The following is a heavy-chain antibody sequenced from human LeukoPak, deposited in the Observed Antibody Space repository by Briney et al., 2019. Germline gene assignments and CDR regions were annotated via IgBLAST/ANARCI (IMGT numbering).Heavy chain of an antibody. CDR1: GFTFSSHG. Sequence: GGSLRLSCVGSGFTFSSHGLSWVRQASGKGLEWVSTISGSGYNTYYADSVKGRFTISRDNSKNTLYLQMNSLRAEDTAVYCCAKVGGFMVRGVIDYWGQGTLVTVSS. J-gene: IGHJ4*02. CDR3: AKVGGFMVRGVIDY. V-gene: IGHV3-23*01. D-gene: IGHD3-10*01. CDR2: ISGSGYNT.